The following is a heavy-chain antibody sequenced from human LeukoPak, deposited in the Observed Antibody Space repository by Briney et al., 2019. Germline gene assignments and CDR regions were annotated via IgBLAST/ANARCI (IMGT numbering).Heavy chain of an antibody. V-gene: IGHV4-39*07. Sequence: PSETLSLTCTVSGGSISSSSYYWGWIRQPPGKGLEWIGSIYYSGSTYYNPSLKSRVTISVDTSKNQFSLKLSSVTAADTAVYYCARDLRVDAFDIWGQGTMVTVSS. J-gene: IGHJ3*02. CDR2: IYYSGST. CDR3: ARDLRVDAFDI. CDR1: GGSISSSSYY.